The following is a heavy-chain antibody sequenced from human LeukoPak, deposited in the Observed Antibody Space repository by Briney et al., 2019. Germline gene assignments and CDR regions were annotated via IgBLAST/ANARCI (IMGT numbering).Heavy chain of an antibody. V-gene: IGHV4-59*08. Sequence: SETLSLTCSVSGDSFTRYYWSWIRQPPGKALEWIGYINNGGGTSYNPSLNSRVTISLDTSKNQFSLKLNSVTTTDTAVYYCASQMSGTSVSFWGQGTLVTVSS. D-gene: IGHD2-2*01. CDR1: GDSFTRYY. CDR2: INNGGGT. J-gene: IGHJ4*02. CDR3: ASQMSGTSVSF.